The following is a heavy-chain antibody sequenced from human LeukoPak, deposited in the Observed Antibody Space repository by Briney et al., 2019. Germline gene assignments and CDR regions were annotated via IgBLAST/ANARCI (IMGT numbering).Heavy chain of an antibody. CDR3: ARGLGGMIVVVISSFDY. CDR2: ISSSSSYI. Sequence: GGSLRLSCAASGFTFSSYSMNWVRQAPGKGLEWVSSISSSSSYIYYADSVKGRFTISRDNAKNSLYPQMNSLRAEDTAVYYCARGLGGMIVVVISSFDYWGQGTLVTVSS. CDR1: GFTFSSYS. V-gene: IGHV3-21*01. D-gene: IGHD3-22*01. J-gene: IGHJ4*02.